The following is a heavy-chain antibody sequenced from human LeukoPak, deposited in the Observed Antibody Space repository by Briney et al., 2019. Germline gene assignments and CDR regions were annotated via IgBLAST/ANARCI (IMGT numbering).Heavy chain of an antibody. CDR2: ISSSSSYI. CDR1: GFTFSSYS. Sequence: PGGSLRLSCAASGFTFSSYSMNWVRQAPGKGLEWVSSISSSSSYIYYADSVKGRFTISRDNAKNSLYLQMNSLRAEDTAVYYCARRSEWSGRYQPFDSWGQGTPVTVSS. V-gene: IGHV3-21*01. J-gene: IGHJ4*02. D-gene: IGHD1-26*01. CDR3: ARRSEWSGRYQPFDS.